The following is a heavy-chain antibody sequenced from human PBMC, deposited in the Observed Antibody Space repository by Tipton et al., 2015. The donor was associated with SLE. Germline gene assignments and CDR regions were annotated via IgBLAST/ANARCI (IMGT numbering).Heavy chain of an antibody. CDR1: GGSFSGYY. Sequence: TLSLTCAVYGGSFSGYYWSWIRQPPGKGPEWIGYIYYSGSTYYNPSLKSRVTISVDTSKNQFSLKLSSVTAADTAVYYCASGDYYDSPGWFDPWGQGTLVTVSS. CDR3: ASGDYYDSPGWFDP. J-gene: IGHJ5*02. CDR2: IYYSGST. V-gene: IGHV4-34*09. D-gene: IGHD3-22*01.